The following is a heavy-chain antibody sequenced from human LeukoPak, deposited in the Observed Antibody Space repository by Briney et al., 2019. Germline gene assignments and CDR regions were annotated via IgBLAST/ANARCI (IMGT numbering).Heavy chain of an antibody. V-gene: IGHV3-64*01. J-gene: IGHJ6*03. CDR3: ARMGGYCSGGTCYSPYSYYMDV. Sequence: GGSLRLSCAASGFTFSSNAMHWVRQAPGKGLEYVSAASSNGGSTYYANSVKGRFTISRDNSKNTLYLQMGSLRAEDTAVYYCARMGGYCSGGTCYSPYSYYMDVWGKGTTVTVSS. D-gene: IGHD2-15*01. CDR2: ASSNGGST. CDR1: GFTFSSNA.